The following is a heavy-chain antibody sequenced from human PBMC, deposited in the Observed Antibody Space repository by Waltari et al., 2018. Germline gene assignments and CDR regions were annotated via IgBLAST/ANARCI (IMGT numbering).Heavy chain of an antibody. CDR1: GFIFGNCN. J-gene: IGHJ4*02. V-gene: IGHV3-30*18. CDR3: VKYSGFDYFFDY. Sequence: QFQLVESGGGVVQPGRSLRLSCAASGFIFGNCNMHWVRQTPGQGVQWVADISHDGSNKDYADSVKSRFTVSRDNSNNTLYLQINSLRADDTGIYFCVKYSGFDYFFDYWGQGTLVTVSS. CDR2: ISHDGSNK. D-gene: IGHD5-12*01.